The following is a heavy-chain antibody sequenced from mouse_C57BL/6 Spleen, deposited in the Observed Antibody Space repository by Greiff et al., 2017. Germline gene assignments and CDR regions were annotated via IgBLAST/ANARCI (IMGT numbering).Heavy chain of an antibody. J-gene: IGHJ4*01. D-gene: IGHD1-1*01. V-gene: IGHV10-3*01. CDR2: IRSKSSNYAT. CDR1: GFTFNTYA. Sequence: EVQRVESGGGLVQPKGSLKLSCAASGFTFNTYAMHWVRQAPGKGLEWVARIRSKSSNYATYYADSVKDRFTISRDDSQSMLYLQMNNLKTEDTAMYYCVREDGSSLDGYAMDYWGQGTSVTVSS. CDR3: VREDGSSLDGYAMDY.